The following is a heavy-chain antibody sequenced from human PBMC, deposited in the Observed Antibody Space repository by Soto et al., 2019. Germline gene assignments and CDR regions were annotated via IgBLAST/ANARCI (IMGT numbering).Heavy chain of an antibody. CDR3: ARTKLGYCSGGSCYGPNWFDP. V-gene: IGHV4-39*01. CDR1: GGSISSSSYY. J-gene: IGHJ5*02. Sequence: LSLTCTVSGGSISSSSYYWGWIRQPPGKGLEWIGSIYYSGSTYYNPSLKSRVTISVDTSKNQFSLKLSSVTAADTAVYYCARTKLGYCSGGSCYGPNWFDPWGQGTLVTAPQ. CDR2: IYYSGST. D-gene: IGHD2-15*01.